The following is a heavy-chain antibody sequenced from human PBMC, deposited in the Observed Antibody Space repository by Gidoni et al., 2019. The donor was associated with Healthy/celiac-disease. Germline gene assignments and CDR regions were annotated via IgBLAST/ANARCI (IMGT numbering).Heavy chain of an antibody. CDR2: INHSGST. V-gene: IGHV4-34*01. D-gene: IGHD5-18*01. Sequence: QVQLQQWGAGLLKPSETLSLTCAVYGGSFSGYYWSWIRQPPGKGLEWIGEINHSGSTNYNPSLKSRVTISVDTSKNQFSLKLSSVTAADTAVYYCARGGVAPFLDTAMVRTFDYWGQGTLVTVSS. CDR3: ARGGVAPFLDTAMVRTFDY. J-gene: IGHJ4*02. CDR1: GGSFSGYY.